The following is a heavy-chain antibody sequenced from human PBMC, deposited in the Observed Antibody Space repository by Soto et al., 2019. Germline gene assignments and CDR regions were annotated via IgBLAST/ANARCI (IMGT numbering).Heavy chain of an antibody. CDR2: ISPYTGNT. D-gene: IGHD3-16*02. V-gene: IGHV1-18*01. CDR1: GYIFVNYG. CDR3: VMVDNFVTPTPQDV. Sequence: QVQLVQSGDEVKKPGASVKVSCKASGYIFVNYGVAWVRQAPGQGLEWMGWISPYTGNTHSASKVQGRLTMTTDTSTSTAYMDLGSLTSDDTAVYYCVMVDNFVTPTPQDVWGQGTTVTVSS. J-gene: IGHJ6*02.